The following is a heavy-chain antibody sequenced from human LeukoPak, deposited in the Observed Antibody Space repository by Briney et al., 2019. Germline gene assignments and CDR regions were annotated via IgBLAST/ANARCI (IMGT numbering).Heavy chain of an antibody. Sequence: GGSLRLSCAASGFTFSNHAMSWVRQAPGKGLEWVSLITGSGGDTNYAGSAKGRFTISRDNAKNTLYLQMNGLGADDGAVYYCAKGDLEDSNYYMAVWGKGTTVTVSS. D-gene: IGHD5-24*01. CDR3: AKGDLEDSNYYMAV. CDR2: ITGSGGDT. CDR1: GFTFSNHA. V-gene: IGHV3-23*01. J-gene: IGHJ6*03.